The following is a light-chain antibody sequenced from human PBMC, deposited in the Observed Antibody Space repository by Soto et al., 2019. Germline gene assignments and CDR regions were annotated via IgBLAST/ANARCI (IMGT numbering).Light chain of an antibody. Sequence: QSALTQPASVSGSPGQSVTISCTGTSSDVGKYNYVSWFQQHPGKVPKLMIYDVSNRPSGVSNRFSGSKSGNTASLTISGLQAEDEADYYCSSFTTSVTLVFGGGTKLTVL. V-gene: IGLV2-14*03. CDR3: SSFTTSVTLV. CDR1: SSDVGKYNY. J-gene: IGLJ2*01. CDR2: DVS.